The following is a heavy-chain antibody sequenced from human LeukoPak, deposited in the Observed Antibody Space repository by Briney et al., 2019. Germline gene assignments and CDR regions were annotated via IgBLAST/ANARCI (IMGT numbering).Heavy chain of an antibody. V-gene: IGHV3-21*01. CDR3: ARGPLLRRIHDY. J-gene: IGHJ4*02. Sequence: PGGSLRLSCAASGFTFSSYSMNWVRQAPGKGLEWVSSISSSSSYIYYADSVKGRFTISRDNAKNSLYLQMNSLRAEDTAVYYCARGPLLRRIHDYWGQGTLVTVSS. CDR1: GFTFSSYS. D-gene: IGHD2-15*01. CDR2: ISSSSSYI.